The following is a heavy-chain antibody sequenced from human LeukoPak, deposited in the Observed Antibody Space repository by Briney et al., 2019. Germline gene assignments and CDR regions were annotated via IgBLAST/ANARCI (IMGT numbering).Heavy chain of an antibody. CDR3: ARYRNEALFAFDI. D-gene: IGHD1-14*01. V-gene: IGHV4-59*01. J-gene: IGHJ3*02. Sequence: SETLSLTCTVSGDSISNYYWSWIRQPPGKGLEWIGYIYYSGNTDYNPSLKSRVTISIDTSKNQFSLRLNSVTAADTAVYYCARYRNEALFAFDIWGQGTMVTVPS. CDR2: IYYSGNT. CDR1: GDSISNYY.